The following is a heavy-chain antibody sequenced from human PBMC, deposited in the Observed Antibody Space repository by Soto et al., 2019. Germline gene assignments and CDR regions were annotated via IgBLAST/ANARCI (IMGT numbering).Heavy chain of an antibody. Sequence: QITLKESGPTLVKPTQTLTLTCTFSGFSLTTRGVGVGWIRQPPGKALECLALIYWDDDKRYSPSLQSRLSITKATSKNQVVPTMTNVDPVDTATYYCAPIPNYYQYDWFDPWGQGTLVSVSS. CDR3: APIPNYYQYDWFDP. CDR1: GFSLTTRGVG. J-gene: IGHJ5*02. CDR2: IYWDDDK. V-gene: IGHV2-5*02. D-gene: IGHD3-16*01.